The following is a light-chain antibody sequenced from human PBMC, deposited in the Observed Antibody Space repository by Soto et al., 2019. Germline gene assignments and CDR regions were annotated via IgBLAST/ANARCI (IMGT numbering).Light chain of an antibody. J-gene: IGKJ5*01. CDR2: AAS. CDR1: QSVSSSF. CDR3: QQYASSRIT. Sequence: VLTQSPGTLSWSPGERATLSCRASQSVSSSFLAWYQQKHGQAPRLLISAASSRATGTPDRFSGSGSGTDFTLTISRLEPEDFVVYYCQQYASSRITFGQGTRLEIK. V-gene: IGKV3-20*01.